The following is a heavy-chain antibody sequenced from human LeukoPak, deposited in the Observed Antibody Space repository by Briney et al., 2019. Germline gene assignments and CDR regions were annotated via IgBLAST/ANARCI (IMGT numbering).Heavy chain of an antibody. CDR2: INHSGST. D-gene: IGHD6-13*01. V-gene: IGHV4-34*01. CDR3: ARCRRGSSLNHNWFDP. Sequence: SETLSLTCAVYGGSFSGYYWSWIRQPPGKGLEWIGEINHSGSTDYNPSLKSRVTISVDTSKNQFSLKLSSVTAADTAVYYCARCRRGSSLNHNWFDPWGQGTLVTVSS. CDR1: GGSFSGYY. J-gene: IGHJ5*02.